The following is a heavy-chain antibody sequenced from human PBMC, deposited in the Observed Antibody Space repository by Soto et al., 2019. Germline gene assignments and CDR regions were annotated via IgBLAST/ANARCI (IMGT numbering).Heavy chain of an antibody. CDR1: GFTFSDYY. V-gene: IGHV3-11*03. J-gene: IGHJ5*02. CDR2: ISSSSSYT. CDR3: ARRYDSSGYRNWFDP. Sequence: GGSLRLSCAASGFTFSDYYMSWIRQAPGKGLEWVSYISSSSSYTNYADSVKGRFTISRDNAKNSLYLQMNSLRAEDTAVYYYARRYDSSGYRNWFDPWGQGTLVTVSS. D-gene: IGHD3-22*01.